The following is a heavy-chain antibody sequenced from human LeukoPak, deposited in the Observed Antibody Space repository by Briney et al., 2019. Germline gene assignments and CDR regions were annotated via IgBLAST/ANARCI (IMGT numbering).Heavy chain of an antibody. CDR1: GGSISSYY. CDR3: ARAAVVVPAAIVWFDP. V-gene: IGHV4-59*01. CDR2: IYYSGST. D-gene: IGHD2-2*02. J-gene: IGHJ5*02. Sequence: PSETLSLTCTVSGGSISSYYWSWIRQPPGKGLEWIGYIYYSGSTNYNPSLKSRGTISVDTSKNQFSLQLSSVTAADTAVYYCARAAVVVPAAIVWFDPWGQGTLVTVSS.